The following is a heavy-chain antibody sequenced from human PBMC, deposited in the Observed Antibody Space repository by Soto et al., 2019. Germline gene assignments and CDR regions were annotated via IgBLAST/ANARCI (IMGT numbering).Heavy chain of an antibody. CDR1: GGSISSSSYY. CDR3: ASGGDVYNFYFDY. J-gene: IGHJ4*02. Sequence: SETLSLTCTVSGGSISSSSYYWGWIRQPPGRGLEWIGSIYYSGNTYYNPSLKSRVTISVDTSKNQFSLKLSSVTAADTAVYYCASGGDVYNFYFDYWGQGTLVTVSS. V-gene: IGHV4-39*07. D-gene: IGHD1-1*01. CDR2: IYYSGNT.